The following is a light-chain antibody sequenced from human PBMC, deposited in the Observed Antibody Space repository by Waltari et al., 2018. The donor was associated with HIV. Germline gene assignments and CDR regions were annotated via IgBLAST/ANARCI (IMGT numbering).Light chain of an antibody. Sequence: QSVLTQPPSVSAAPGQKVPISCSGSRSNIGNNYVSWYQQLPGTAPKLLIYDNDKRPSGIPDRCSGSKSGTSATLGITGLQTGDEADYYCGTWDSSLSAVVFGGGTKLTVL. CDR1: RSNIGNNY. CDR2: DND. J-gene: IGLJ2*01. V-gene: IGLV1-51*01. CDR3: GTWDSSLSAVV.